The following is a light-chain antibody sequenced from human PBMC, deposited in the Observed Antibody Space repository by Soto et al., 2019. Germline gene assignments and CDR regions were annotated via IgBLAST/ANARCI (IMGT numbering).Light chain of an antibody. CDR3: CSYAGRYTWV. J-gene: IGLJ1*01. CDR2: EVS. Sequence: QSVLAQPRSVSRSLGQSVTISCAGTRSVVGGYNYVSWYQQPPGTAPKLMIYEVSKRPSGVPDRFSGSKSGNTASLTISGLQAEDEGDYYCCSYAGRYTWVFGTGTKV. CDR1: RSVVGGYNY. V-gene: IGLV2-11*01.